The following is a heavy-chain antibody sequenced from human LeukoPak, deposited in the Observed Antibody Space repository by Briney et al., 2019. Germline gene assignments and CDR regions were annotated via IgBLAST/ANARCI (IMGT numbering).Heavy chain of an antibody. CDR3: AKSDYYDSSGYSIGNYFDY. D-gene: IGHD3-22*01. CDR2: ISGSGGST. CDR1: GFTFSSYA. V-gene: IGHV3-23*01. J-gene: IGHJ4*02. Sequence: GGSLRLSCAASGFTFSSYAMSWVRQAPGKGLEWVSAISGSGGSTYYADSVKGRFTISRDNSKNTLYLQMNSLRAEDTAVYYCAKSDYYDSSGYSIGNYFDYWGQGTLATVSS.